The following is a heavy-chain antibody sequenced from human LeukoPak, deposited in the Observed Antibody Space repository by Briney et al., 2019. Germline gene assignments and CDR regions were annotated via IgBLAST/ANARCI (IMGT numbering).Heavy chain of an antibody. CDR1: GGSFSGYY. CDR2: IYYSGST. D-gene: IGHD3-22*01. J-gene: IGHJ3*02. V-gene: IGHV4-59*08. Sequence: SETLSLTCAVYGGSFSGYYWSWIRQPPGKGLEWIGYIYYSGSTNYNPSLKSRVTISVDTSKNQFSLKLSSVTAADTAVYYCARMNYDSSGYDAFDIWGQGTMVTVSS. CDR3: ARMNYDSSGYDAFDI.